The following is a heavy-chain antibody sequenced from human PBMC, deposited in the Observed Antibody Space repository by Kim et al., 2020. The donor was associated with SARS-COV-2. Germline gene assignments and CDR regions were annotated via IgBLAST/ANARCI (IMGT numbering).Heavy chain of an antibody. CDR3: ATVSPGLYSYGGEIDY. Sequence: KFQGRVTITADEATSTAYMELSSLRSEDTAVYYCATVSPGLYSYGGEIDYWGQGTLVTVSS. J-gene: IGHJ4*02. D-gene: IGHD5-18*01. V-gene: IGHV1-69*01.